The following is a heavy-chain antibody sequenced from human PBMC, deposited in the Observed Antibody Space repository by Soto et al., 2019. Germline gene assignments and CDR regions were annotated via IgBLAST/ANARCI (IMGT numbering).Heavy chain of an antibody. CDR2: IYYSGST. J-gene: IGHJ3*02. D-gene: IGHD3-22*01. CDR1: GGSISSSSYY. V-gene: IGHV4-39*01. Sequence: XETLALTCTVSGGSISSSSYYWGWIRQPPGKGLEWIGSIYYSGSTYYNPSLKSRVTISVDTSKNQFSLKLSSVTAADTAAYYCARGAITMIVVVTPHDAFDIWGQGTMVTVSS. CDR3: ARGAITMIVVVTPHDAFDI.